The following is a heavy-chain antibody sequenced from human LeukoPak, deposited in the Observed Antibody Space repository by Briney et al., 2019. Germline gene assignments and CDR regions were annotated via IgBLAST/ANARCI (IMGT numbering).Heavy chain of an antibody. CDR2: IKQDGSEK. V-gene: IGHV3-7*03. Sequence: PGGSLRLSCAASGFTFSSYWMSWVRQAPGKGLEWVANIKQDGSEKYYVDSVKGRFTISRDNAKNSLYLQMNSPRAGDTAVYYCAKPAKTDYADYWGQGTLVTVSS. D-gene: IGHD1-14*01. J-gene: IGHJ4*02. CDR3: AKPAKTDYADY. CDR1: GFTFSSYW.